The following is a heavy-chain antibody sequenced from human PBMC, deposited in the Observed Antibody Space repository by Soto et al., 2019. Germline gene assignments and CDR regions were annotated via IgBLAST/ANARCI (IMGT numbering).Heavy chain of an antibody. V-gene: IGHV3-23*01. CDR3: AKDSRVTTYYYYGMDV. CDR1: GFTFTSFT. Sequence: GGSLRLSCAASGFTFTSFTMNWVRQAPGKRLEWVSAISCIGGSTYYADSVKGRFTISRDNSKNTLYLQMNSLRAEDTALYYCAKDSRVTTYYYYGMDVWGQGTTVTVSS. D-gene: IGHD4-17*01. CDR2: ISCIGGST. J-gene: IGHJ6*02.